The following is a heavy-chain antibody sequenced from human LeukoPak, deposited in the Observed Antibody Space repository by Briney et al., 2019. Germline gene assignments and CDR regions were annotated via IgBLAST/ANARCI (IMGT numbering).Heavy chain of an antibody. D-gene: IGHD3-3*01. CDR3: AREGGFFRPLDY. CDR1: GGSVTSTNW. Sequence: SETLSLTCGVSGGSVTSTNWWTWVRQPPGKGLEWIGEVHLDGRTNHNPSLKSRLTMSVDLSENHISLKLTSVTAADTAVYYCAREGGFFRPLDYSGQGTLVTVSS. V-gene: IGHV4-4*02. J-gene: IGHJ4*02. CDR2: VHLDGRT.